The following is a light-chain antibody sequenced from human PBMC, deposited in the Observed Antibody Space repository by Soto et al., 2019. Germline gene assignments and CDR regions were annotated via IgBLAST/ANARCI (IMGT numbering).Light chain of an antibody. CDR3: QQSYSVLWT. CDR2: AAT. Sequence: DIQMTQSPSALSASVGDRVTITCRASQSISSYLNWYQVKPGKAPKVLIYAATRLQSWVPSRFSGSGSVTDFTLTISSLQPEDSAIYYCQQSYSVLWTFGQGTKVEIK. V-gene: IGKV1-39*01. CDR1: QSISSY. J-gene: IGKJ1*01.